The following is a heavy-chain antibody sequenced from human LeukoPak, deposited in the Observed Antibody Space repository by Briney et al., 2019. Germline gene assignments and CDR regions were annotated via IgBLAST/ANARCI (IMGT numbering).Heavy chain of an antibody. CDR3: AKPHHYGRGDFDY. J-gene: IGHJ4*02. Sequence: GSLRLSCAASGFNFDDYAMDWVRQAPGRGLEWVSLISGDGGITYYADFVKGRFTISRDNSKNSLYLQMNSLRTEDTALYYCAKPHHYGRGDFDYWGQGALVTVSS. CDR2: ISGDGGIT. CDR1: GFNFDDYA. D-gene: IGHD3-10*01. V-gene: IGHV3-43*02.